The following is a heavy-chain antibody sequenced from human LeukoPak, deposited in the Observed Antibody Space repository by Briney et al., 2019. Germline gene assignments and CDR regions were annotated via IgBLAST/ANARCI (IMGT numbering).Heavy chain of an antibody. CDR3: ARLRQVVVTARGDFDY. Sequence: SETLSLTCAVYGGSFSGYYWSWIRQPPGKGLEWIGETNHSGSTNYNPSLKSRVTISVDTSKNQFSLKLSSVTAADTAVYYCARLRQVVVTARGDFDYWGQGTLVTVSS. CDR1: GGSFSGYY. J-gene: IGHJ4*02. CDR2: TNHSGST. D-gene: IGHD2-21*02. V-gene: IGHV4-34*01.